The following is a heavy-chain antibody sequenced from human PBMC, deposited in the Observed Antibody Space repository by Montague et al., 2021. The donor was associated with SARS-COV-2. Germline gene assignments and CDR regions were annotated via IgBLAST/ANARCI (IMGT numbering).Heavy chain of an antibody. CDR2: TYYRSKWYN. CDR3: ARIPVGSKYYFDF. CDR1: GDSVSSNIAT. D-gene: IGHD2-2*01. Sequence: CAISGDSVSSNIATWNWIRQSPSRGLEWLERTYYRSKWYNDYAESVKSRITIDPDTSKHQFSLHLSSVTPEDTAVYYCARIPVGSKYYFDFWGQGTLVTVSS. V-gene: IGHV6-1*01. J-gene: IGHJ4*02.